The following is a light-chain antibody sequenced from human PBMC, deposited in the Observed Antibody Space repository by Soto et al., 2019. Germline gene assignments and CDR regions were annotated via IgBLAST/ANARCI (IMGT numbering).Light chain of an antibody. CDR1: SGSIASNY. J-gene: IGLJ3*02. CDR2: EDN. CDR3: QSYDSSNPWV. Sequence: NFMLTQPHSVSESPGKTVTISCTRSSGSIASNYVQWYQQRPGSAPTTVIYEDNQRPSGVPDRFSGSIDISSNSASLTISGLKTEDEADYYCQSYDSSNPWVFGGGTKVTVL. V-gene: IGLV6-57*03.